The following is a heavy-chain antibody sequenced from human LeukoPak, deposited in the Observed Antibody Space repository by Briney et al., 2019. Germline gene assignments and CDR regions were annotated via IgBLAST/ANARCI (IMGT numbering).Heavy chain of an antibody. V-gene: IGHV3-21*01. CDR2: ISSSSSYI. Sequence: GGSLRLSCAASGFTFSSYSMNWVRQAPGKGLEWVSSISSSSSYIYYADSVQGRFTISRDNAKNSLYLQMNSLRAEDTAVYYCASEGGLSDYCGQGTLVTVSS. D-gene: IGHD3-16*02. CDR3: ASEGGLSDY. J-gene: IGHJ4*02. CDR1: GFTFSSYS.